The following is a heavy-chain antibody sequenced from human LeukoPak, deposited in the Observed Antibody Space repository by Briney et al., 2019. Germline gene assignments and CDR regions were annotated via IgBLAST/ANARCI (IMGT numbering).Heavy chain of an antibody. CDR2: IYPDDSDT. Sequence: RGESLKISCKGSGYSFTSYWIAWVRQMPGKGLEWMGIIYPDDSDTRYSPSFQGQVTISADKSISTAYLQWSSLKASDTAMYYCARLPYCSGGSCPPVYFDSWGQGTLVTVSS. D-gene: IGHD2-15*01. CDR3: ARLPYCSGGSCPPVYFDS. J-gene: IGHJ4*02. V-gene: IGHV5-51*01. CDR1: GYSFTSYW.